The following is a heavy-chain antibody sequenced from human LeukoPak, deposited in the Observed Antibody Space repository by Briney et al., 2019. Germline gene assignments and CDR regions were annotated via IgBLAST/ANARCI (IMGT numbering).Heavy chain of an antibody. CDR2: IDPSDSET. CDR1: GFTFSSYA. Sequence: TGGSLRLSCAASGFTFSSYAMSWVRQAPGKGLEWMGIIDPSDSETRYAPSFQGQVTISVDKSLTTADLQWNSLKASDTAMYYCARQTAMGRSGDYWGQGTLVTVSS. J-gene: IGHJ4*02. V-gene: IGHV5-51*01. CDR3: ARQTAMGRSGDY. D-gene: IGHD5-18*01.